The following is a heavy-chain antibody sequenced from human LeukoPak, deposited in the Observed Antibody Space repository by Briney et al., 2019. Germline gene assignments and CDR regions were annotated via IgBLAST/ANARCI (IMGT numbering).Heavy chain of an antibody. CDR2: INWNGGST. CDR3: ARESSGYYSRAFDI. V-gene: IGHV3-20*04. J-gene: IGHJ3*02. D-gene: IGHD3-22*01. Sequence: PGGSLRLSCAASGFTFDDYGMSWVRQAPGKGLEWVSGINWNGGSTGYADSVKGRFTISRDNAKNSLYLQMNSLRAEDTALYYCARESSGYYSRAFDIWGQGTMVTVSS. CDR1: GFTFDDYG.